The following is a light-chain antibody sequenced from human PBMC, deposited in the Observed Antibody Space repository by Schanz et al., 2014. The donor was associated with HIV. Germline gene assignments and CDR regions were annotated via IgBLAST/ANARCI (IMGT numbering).Light chain of an antibody. CDR1: SSDVGSYNL. CDR3: CSYAGTSTFVV. CDR2: EVS. V-gene: IGLV2-23*02. J-gene: IGLJ2*01. Sequence: QSVLTQPASVSGSHGQSITISCTGTSSDVGSYNLLSWYQQHPGKAPKLMIYEVSKRPSGVSNRFSGSKSGNTASLTFSGLQAEDEADYYCCSYAGTSTFVVFGGGTKLTVL.